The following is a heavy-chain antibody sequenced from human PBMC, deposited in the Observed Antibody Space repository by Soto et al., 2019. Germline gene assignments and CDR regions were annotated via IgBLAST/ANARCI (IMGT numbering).Heavy chain of an antibody. D-gene: IGHD3-3*01. CDR3: ARAGTYYDFWSGYFTFDY. Sequence: GGSLRLSCAASGFTFSSYSMNWVRQAPGKGLEWVSYISSSSIIYYADSVKGRFTISRDNAKNSLYLQMNSLRDEDTAVYYCARAGTYYDFWSGYFTFDYWGQGTLVTVSS. V-gene: IGHV3-48*02. J-gene: IGHJ4*02. CDR2: ISSSSII. CDR1: GFTFSSYS.